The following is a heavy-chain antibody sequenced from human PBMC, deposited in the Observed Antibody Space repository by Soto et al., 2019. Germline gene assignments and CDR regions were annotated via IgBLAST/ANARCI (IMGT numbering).Heavy chain of an antibody. CDR2: IIPIFGTA. J-gene: IGHJ3*02. D-gene: IGHD6-13*01. CDR1: GGTFSSYA. V-gene: IGHV1-69*13. Sequence: EASVKVSCKASGGTFSSYAISWVRQAPGQGLEWMGGIIPIFGTANYAQKFQGRVTITADESTSTAYMELSSLRSEDTAVYYCARDKGYSSSHDAFDIWGQGTMVTVSS. CDR3: ARDKGYSSSHDAFDI.